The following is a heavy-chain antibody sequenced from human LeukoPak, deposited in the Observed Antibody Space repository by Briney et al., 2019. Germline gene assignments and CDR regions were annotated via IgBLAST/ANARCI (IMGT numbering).Heavy chain of an antibody. V-gene: IGHV4-30-4*01. Sequence: PSETLSLTCTVSGGSISSGDYYWSWIRQPPGKGLEWIGYIYYSGSTYHNPSLKSRVTISVDTSKNQFSLKLSSVTAADTAVYYCARDTYYYGSGSHDRFDYWGQGTLVTVSS. J-gene: IGHJ4*02. CDR3: ARDTYYYGSGSHDRFDY. CDR1: GGSISSGDYY. CDR2: IYYSGST. D-gene: IGHD3-10*01.